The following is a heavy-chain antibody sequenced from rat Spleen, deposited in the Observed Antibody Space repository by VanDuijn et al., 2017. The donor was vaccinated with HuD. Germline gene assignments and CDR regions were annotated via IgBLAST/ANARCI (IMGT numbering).Heavy chain of an antibody. CDR1: GFTFSNYY. CDR3: TSGGVTTRLNWFAY. Sequence: EVQLVESGGGLVQPGRSLKLSCAASGFTFSNYYMAWVRQAPTKGLEWVAYISTGGGSTYYRDSVKGRFTISRDNAKSTLYLQMNNLRSEDTAIYYCTSGGVTTRLNWFAYWGQGTLVTVSS. CDR2: ISTGGGST. J-gene: IGHJ3*01. V-gene: IGHV5-27*01. D-gene: IGHD1-10*01.